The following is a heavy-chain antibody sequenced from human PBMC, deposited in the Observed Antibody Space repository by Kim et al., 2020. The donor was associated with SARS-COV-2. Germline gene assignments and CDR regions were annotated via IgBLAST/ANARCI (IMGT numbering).Heavy chain of an antibody. CDR1: GFTFSNYA. CDR2: ISNGGSRRYYPST. D-gene: IGHD2-21*01. CDR3: AKGVTGHIEDFDH. J-gene: IGHJ4*02. Sequence: GGSLRLSCAASGFTFSNYAMSWVRQAPGKGLEWVSSISNGGSRRYYPSTYYADSFKGRFTISRDNSKNTLYLQMNTLRAEDTALYYCAKGVTGHIEDFDHWGQGTLFTVSS. V-gene: IGHV3-23*01.